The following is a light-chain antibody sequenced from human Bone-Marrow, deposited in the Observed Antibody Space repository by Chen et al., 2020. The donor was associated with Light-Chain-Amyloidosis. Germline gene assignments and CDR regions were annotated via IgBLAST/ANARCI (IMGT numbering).Light chain of an antibody. CDR1: SGSIATNY. Sequence: NFMLTQPHSVSESPGKTVIISCTRSSGSIATNYVHWYQQRPGSSPTTVIYEDDQRPSGVPDRFSGSSDMSSNSASLSISGLNTEDDADYYCQSYQGSSQGVFGGGTKLTVL. CDR2: EDD. CDR3: QSYQGSSQGV. J-gene: IGLJ3*02. V-gene: IGLV6-57*01.